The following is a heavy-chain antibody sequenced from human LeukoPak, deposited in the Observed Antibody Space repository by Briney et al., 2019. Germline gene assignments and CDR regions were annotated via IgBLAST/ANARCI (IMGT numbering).Heavy chain of an antibody. V-gene: IGHV3-30*18. J-gene: IGHJ6*04. D-gene: IGHD3-10*01. CDR1: GFTFSSYG. CDR2: ISYDGSNK. Sequence: GGSLRLSCAASGFTFSSYGMHWVRQAPGKGLEWVAVISYDGSNKYYADSVKGRFTISRDNSKNTLYLQMNGLRAEDTAVYYCAKDRGGSGSYEMDVWGKGTTVTISS. CDR3: AKDRGGSGSYEMDV.